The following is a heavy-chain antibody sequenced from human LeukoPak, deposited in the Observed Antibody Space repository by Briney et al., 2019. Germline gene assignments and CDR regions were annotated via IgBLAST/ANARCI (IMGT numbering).Heavy chain of an antibody. CDR1: GGSISSGSYY. CDR2: IYTSGST. D-gene: IGHD3-3*01. CDR3: ARVSLEWLSPGFYY. J-gene: IGHJ4*02. Sequence: NPSETLSLTCTVSGGSISSGSYYWSWIRQPAGKGLEWIGRIYTSGSTNYNPSLKSRVTISVDTSKNQFSLKLSSVTAADTAVYYCARVSLEWLSPGFYYWGQGTLVTVSS. V-gene: IGHV4-61*02.